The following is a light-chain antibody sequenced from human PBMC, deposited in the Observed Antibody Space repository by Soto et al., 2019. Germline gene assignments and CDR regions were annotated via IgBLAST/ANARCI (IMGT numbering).Light chain of an antibody. Sequence: QSVLTQPPSVSGAPGQRVTISCTGSISNIGAGYDVHWYQQLPGTAPKLLIYANFNRPSGVPDRFSGSKSGTSASLAITGLQAEDEADYYCQSHDNSLSGYVFGPGTKLTVL. J-gene: IGLJ1*01. CDR2: ANF. CDR3: QSHDNSLSGYV. V-gene: IGLV1-40*01. CDR1: ISNIGAGYD.